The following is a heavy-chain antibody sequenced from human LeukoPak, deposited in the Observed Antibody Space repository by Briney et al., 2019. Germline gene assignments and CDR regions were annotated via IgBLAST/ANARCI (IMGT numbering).Heavy chain of an antibody. V-gene: IGHV3-11*04. CDR1: GFTFSDYY. CDR2: ISSSGSTI. CDR3: AREAGYCSSTSCSYYYYMDV. D-gene: IGHD2-2*03. Sequence: GGSLRLSCAASGFTFSDYYMTWIRQAPGRGLEWVSYISSSGSTIYYADSAKGRFTISRDSAKNSLFLQMNSLRAEDTAVYYCAREAGYCSSTSCSYYYYMDVWGKGTTDTVSS. J-gene: IGHJ6*03.